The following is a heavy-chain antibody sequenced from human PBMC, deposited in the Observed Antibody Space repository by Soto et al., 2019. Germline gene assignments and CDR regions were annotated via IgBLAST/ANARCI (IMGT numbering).Heavy chain of an antibody. CDR2: ISGSGGST. D-gene: IGHD2-2*01. CDR1: GFTFSSYA. Sequence: EVQLLESGGGLVQPGGSLRLSCAASGFTFSSYAMSWVRQAPGKGLEWVSAISGSGGSTYYADSVKGRFTISRDNSKNTLYLQMNSLIADDTAVYYCAKAPTEYCSSTSCYPDYWGQGTLVTVSS. CDR3: AKAPTEYCSSTSCYPDY. J-gene: IGHJ4*02. V-gene: IGHV3-23*01.